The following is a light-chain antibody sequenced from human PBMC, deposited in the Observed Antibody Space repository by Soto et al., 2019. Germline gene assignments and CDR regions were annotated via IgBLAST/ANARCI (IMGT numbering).Light chain of an antibody. CDR3: QQYHIYSGT. CDR1: QTISSW. Sequence: DVQMAQSPSTLSGSVGDRVTVTCRASQTISSWLAWYQQKPGKAPKLLIYKASTLASGVPSRFSGSGSGTEFTLTINSLHPDDFATYYCQQYHIYSGTFGQGTRLEI. J-gene: IGKJ5*01. V-gene: IGKV1-5*03. CDR2: KAS.